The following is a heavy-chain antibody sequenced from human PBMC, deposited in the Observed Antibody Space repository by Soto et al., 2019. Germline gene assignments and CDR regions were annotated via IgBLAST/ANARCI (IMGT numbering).Heavy chain of an antibody. CDR2: IYYSGST. V-gene: IGHV4-39*01. Sequence: SETLSLTCTVSGGSISSSSYYWGWIRQPPGKGLEWIGSIYYSGSTYYNPSLKSRVTISVDTSKNQFSLKLSSVTAADTAVYYCARRHYYDSRIAFDSWGQGTMVTVSS. J-gene: IGHJ3*02. D-gene: IGHD3-22*01. CDR3: ARRHYYDSRIAFDS. CDR1: GGSISSSSYY.